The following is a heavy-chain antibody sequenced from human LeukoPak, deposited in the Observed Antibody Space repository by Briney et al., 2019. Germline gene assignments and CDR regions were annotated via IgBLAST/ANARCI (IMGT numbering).Heavy chain of an antibody. CDR2: ISSSSSTI. CDR3: ADLQRVDY. Sequence: GGSLRLSCAASGFTFSSYAMSWVRQAPGKGLEWVSYISSSSSTIYYADSVKGRFTISRDSAKNSLYLQMNSLRAEDTAVYYCADLQRVDYWGQGTLVTVSS. J-gene: IGHJ4*02. CDR1: GFTFSSYA. D-gene: IGHD4-11*01. V-gene: IGHV3-48*01.